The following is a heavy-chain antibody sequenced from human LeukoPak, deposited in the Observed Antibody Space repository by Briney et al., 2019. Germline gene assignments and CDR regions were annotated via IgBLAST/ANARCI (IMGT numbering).Heavy chain of an antibody. CDR2: INPNSGGT. V-gene: IGHV1-2*02. D-gene: IGHD6-6*01. CDR1: GYTFAAYY. J-gene: IGHJ5*02. Sequence: ASVKVSCKASGYTFAAYYIHWVRQAPGQGLEWMGWINPNSGGTSSAQKFQGRVTMTTDTSIRTAYMELSRLRSDDTAFYYCAREGEYSTSQSWLDPWGQGTLVTVSS. CDR3: AREGEYSTSQSWLDP.